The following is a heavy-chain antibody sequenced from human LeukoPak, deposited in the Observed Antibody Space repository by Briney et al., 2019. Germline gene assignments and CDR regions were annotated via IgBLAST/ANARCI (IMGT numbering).Heavy chain of an antibody. Sequence: PSETLSLTCTVSGVSISSSSYYWGRLRQPPGKGLEWIVSIYYSGSTYYNPSLKSRVTISVDTSKNQFSLKLSSVTAADTAVYYCASQLGYCSSTSCYADKVDYWGQGTLVTVSS. V-gene: IGHV4-39*01. J-gene: IGHJ4*02. D-gene: IGHD2-2*01. CDR2: IYYSGST. CDR3: ASQLGYCSSTSCYADKVDY. CDR1: GVSISSSSYY.